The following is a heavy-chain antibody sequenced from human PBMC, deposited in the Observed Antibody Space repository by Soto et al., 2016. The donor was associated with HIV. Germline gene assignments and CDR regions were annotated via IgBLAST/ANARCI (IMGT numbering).Heavy chain of an antibody. V-gene: IGHV3-48*04. CDR2: ISSSSSTI. D-gene: IGHD6-13*01. CDR3: TRDPRSSSWYEYYGMDV. CDR1: GFAFNTYS. Sequence: EVQLVESGETWYSLGSLRLSCVASGFAFNTYSMNWVRQAPGKGLEWVSYISSSSSTIYYADSVKGRITISRDNAKNSLYLQMYSLRAEDTAVYYCTRDPRSSSWYEYYGMDVWGQGTTVTVSS. J-gene: IGHJ6*01.